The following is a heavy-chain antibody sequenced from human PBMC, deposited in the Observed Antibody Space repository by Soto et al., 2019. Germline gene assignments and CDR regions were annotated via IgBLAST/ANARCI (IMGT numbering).Heavy chain of an antibody. CDR3: AKDVTMIVVVITHFDY. CDR2: ISGSGGST. J-gene: IGHJ4*02. CDR1: GFTFSSYA. Sequence: GSLRLSCAASGFTFSSYAMSWVRQAPGKGLEWVSAISGSGGSTYYADSVKGRFTISRDNSKNTLYLQMNSLRAEDTAVYYCAKDVTMIVVVITHFDYWGQGTLVTSPQ. V-gene: IGHV3-23*01. D-gene: IGHD3-22*01.